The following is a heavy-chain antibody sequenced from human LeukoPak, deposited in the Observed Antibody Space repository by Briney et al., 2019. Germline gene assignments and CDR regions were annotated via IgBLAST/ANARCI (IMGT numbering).Heavy chain of an antibody. CDR1: GGSISSYY. D-gene: IGHD3-3*01. CDR3: ARSYDFWSGYYGWFDP. Sequence: PSETLSLTCTVSGGSISSYYWSWIRQPPGKGLEWIGYIYYSGSTNYNPSLKSRVTISVDTSKNQFSLKLSSVTAADTAVYYCARSYDFWSGYYGWFDPRGQGTLVTVSS. V-gene: IGHV4-59*01. J-gene: IGHJ5*02. CDR2: IYYSGST.